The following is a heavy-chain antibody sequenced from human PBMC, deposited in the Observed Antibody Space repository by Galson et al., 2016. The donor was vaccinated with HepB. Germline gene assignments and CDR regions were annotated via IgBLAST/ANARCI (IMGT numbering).Heavy chain of an antibody. CDR1: GGSISSGGYY. V-gene: IGHV4-31*03. CDR2: TYYSGSA. CDR3: ARDPRVYILTGHYGMDV. D-gene: IGHD3-9*01. J-gene: IGHJ6*04. Sequence: TLSLTCTVSGGSISSGGYYWSWIRQLPGKGLEWIGYTYYSGSAYYNPSLKSRVTISVDTSKNQFSLKLSSVTAADTAVYYCARDPRVYILTGHYGMDVWGKGTTVTVSS.